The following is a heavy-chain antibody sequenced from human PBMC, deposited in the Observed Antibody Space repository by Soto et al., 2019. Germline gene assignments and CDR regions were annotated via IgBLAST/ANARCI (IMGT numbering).Heavy chain of an antibody. CDR1: GGSISSSSYY. J-gene: IGHJ4*02. CDR2: IYYSGST. CDR3: VRLPGYCSGDSCRLDY. V-gene: IGHV4-39*01. Sequence: SETLSLTCTVSGGSISSSSYYWGWIRQPPGKGLEWIGSIYYSGSTYYNLSLKSRVTISVDTSKNQFSLKLSSVTAADTAVYFCVRLPGYCSGDSCRLDYWRQGTLVTVSS. D-gene: IGHD2-15*01.